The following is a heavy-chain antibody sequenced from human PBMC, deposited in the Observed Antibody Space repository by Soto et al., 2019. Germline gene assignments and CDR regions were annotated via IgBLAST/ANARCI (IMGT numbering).Heavy chain of an antibody. CDR3: TTSSGAAAGGLPYYYYYGMDV. Sequence: GGSLRLSCAASGFTFSNAWMNWVRQAPGKGLEWVGRIKSKTDGGTTDYAAPVKGRFTISRDDSKNTLYLQMNSLKTEDTAVYYCTTSSGAAAGGLPYYYYYGMDVWGQGTTGTVSS. CDR2: IKSKTDGGTT. CDR1: GFTFSNAW. D-gene: IGHD6-13*01. J-gene: IGHJ6*02. V-gene: IGHV3-15*07.